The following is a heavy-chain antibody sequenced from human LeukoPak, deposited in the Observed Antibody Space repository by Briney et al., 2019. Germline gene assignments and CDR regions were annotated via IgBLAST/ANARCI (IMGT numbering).Heavy chain of an antibody. Sequence: SETLSLTCAVYGGSFSGYYWSWIRQPPGKGLEWIGEINHSGSTNYNPSLKSRVTISVDTSKNQFSLKLSSVTAADTAVYYCARAPAFWSGYYFKYYFDYWGQGTLVTVSS. D-gene: IGHD3-3*01. CDR1: GGSFSGYY. V-gene: IGHV4-34*01. CDR2: INHSGST. CDR3: ARAPAFWSGYYFKYYFDY. J-gene: IGHJ4*02.